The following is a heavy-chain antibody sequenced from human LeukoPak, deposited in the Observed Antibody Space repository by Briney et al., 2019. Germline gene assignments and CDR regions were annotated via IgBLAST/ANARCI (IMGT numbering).Heavy chain of an antibody. CDR2: IYYSGST. CDR3: ASITMIVVVN. J-gene: IGHJ4*02. Sequence: SETLSLTCTVSGGSISSSSYYWGWIRQPPGTGLEWIGSIYYSGSTYYNPSLKSRVTISVDTSKNQFSLKLSSVTAADTAVYYCASITMIVVVNWGQGTLVTVSS. D-gene: IGHD3-22*01. V-gene: IGHV4-39*07. CDR1: GGSISSSSYY.